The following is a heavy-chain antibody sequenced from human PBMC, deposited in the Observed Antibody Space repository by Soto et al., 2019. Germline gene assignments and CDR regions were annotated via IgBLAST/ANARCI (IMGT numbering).Heavy chain of an antibody. CDR3: ARIRKDIVVVVAATRGRYYFDY. CDR1: GGSFSGYY. CDR2: INHSGST. Sequence: SETLSLTCAVYGGSFSGYYWSWIRQPPGKGLEWIGEINHSGSTNYNPSLKSRVTISVDTSKNQFSLKLSSVTAADTAVYYCARIRKDIVVVVAATRGRYYFDYWGQGTLVTVSS. J-gene: IGHJ4*02. D-gene: IGHD2-15*01. V-gene: IGHV4-34*01.